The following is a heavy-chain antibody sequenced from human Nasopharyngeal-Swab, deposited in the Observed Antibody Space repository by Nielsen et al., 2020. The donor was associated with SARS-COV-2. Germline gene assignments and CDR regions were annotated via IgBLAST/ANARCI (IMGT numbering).Heavy chain of an antibody. CDR3: ARSRGNFYDYGMDV. J-gene: IGHJ6*02. CDR2: MYSSGRT. Sequence: WIRQPPGKGLESIGHMYSSGRTNYNPSLKSRVTTSLDTSRNQFSLRLNSVTAANTAVYFCARSRGNFYDYGMDVWGQGTTVTVSS. D-gene: IGHD3-10*01. V-gene: IGHV4-28*01.